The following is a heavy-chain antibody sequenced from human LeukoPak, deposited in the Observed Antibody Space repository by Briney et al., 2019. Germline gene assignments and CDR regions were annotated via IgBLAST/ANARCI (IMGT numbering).Heavy chain of an antibody. J-gene: IGHJ4*02. CDR1: GGSISSYY. Sequence: PSETLSLTCTVSGGSISSYYWSWIRQPPGKGLEWIGYIYYSGSTNYNPSLKSRVTISVDTSKNQFSLKLSSVTAADTAVYYCARDLETGTLDYWGQGTLVTVSS. CDR2: IYYSGST. CDR3: ARDLETGTLDY. V-gene: IGHV4-59*01. D-gene: IGHD1/OR15-1a*01.